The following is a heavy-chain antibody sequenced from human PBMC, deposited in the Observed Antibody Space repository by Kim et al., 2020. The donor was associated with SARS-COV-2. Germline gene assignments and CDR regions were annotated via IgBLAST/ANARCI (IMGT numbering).Heavy chain of an antibody. CDR3: ARDGDSTNTWDYDFDF. CDR1: GDSINNNVYY. Sequence: SETLSLTCSVSGDSINNNVYYWGWIRQPPGRGLEWIASIDHAGATSSNASLTRRATISVYTSTNQFSLELTSLTAADTAVSYCARDGDSTNTWDYDFDF. J-gene: IGHJ4*01. CDR2: IDHAGAT. D-gene: IGHD1-7*01. V-gene: IGHV4-39*07.